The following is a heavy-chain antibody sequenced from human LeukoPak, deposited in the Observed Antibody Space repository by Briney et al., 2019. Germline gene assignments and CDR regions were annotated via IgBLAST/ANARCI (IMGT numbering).Heavy chain of an antibody. CDR3: ARLARVGYCSGGSCRYFQH. CDR1: GGSFSGYY. J-gene: IGHJ1*01. V-gene: IGHV4-34*01. D-gene: IGHD2-15*01. Sequence: PSETLSLTCAVYGGSFSGYYWSWIRQPPGKGLEWIGEINQSGSTNFNPSLKSRVTISVDTSKNQFSLKLSSVTAADTAVYYCARLARVGYCSGGSCRYFQHWGQGTLVTVSS. CDR2: INQSGST.